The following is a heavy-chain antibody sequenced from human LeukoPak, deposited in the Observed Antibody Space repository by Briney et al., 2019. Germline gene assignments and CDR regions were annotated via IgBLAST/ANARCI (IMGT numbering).Heavy chain of an antibody. CDR2: IYYSGST. J-gene: IGHJ6*02. V-gene: IGHV4-59*01. Sequence: SETLSLTCTVSGGSISSYYWSWIRQPPGKGLEWIGYIYYSGSTNYNPSLKSRVTISVDTSKNQFSLKLSSVTAADTAVYHCARLRYGSYGMDVWGQGTTVTVSS. CDR3: ARLRYGSYGMDV. D-gene: IGHD3-16*01. CDR1: GGSISSYY.